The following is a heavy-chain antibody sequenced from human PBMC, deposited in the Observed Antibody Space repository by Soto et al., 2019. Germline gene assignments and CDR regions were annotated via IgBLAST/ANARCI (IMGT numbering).Heavy chain of an antibody. CDR1: GFTFSSYG. CDR3: ARDRSRGYFDP. CDR2: ISTTGDT. V-gene: IGHV3-13*01. J-gene: IGHJ5*02. Sequence: GGSLRLSCAASGFTFSSYGMHWVRQTTGKGLEWVSSISTTGDTYYLGSVRGRFTISRENAMNSFYLQMDSLRAEDTAVYYCARDRSRGYFDPWGQGTLVTVSS. D-gene: IGHD5-12*01.